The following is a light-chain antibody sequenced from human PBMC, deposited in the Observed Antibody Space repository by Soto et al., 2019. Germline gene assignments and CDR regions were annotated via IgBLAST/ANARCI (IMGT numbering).Light chain of an antibody. CDR1: SSNIGAGYD. CDR2: GNN. J-gene: IGLJ2*01. Sequence: QSVLTQPPSVSGAPGQRVTISCTGSSSNIGAGYDVHWYQQLPGTAPKLLIYGNNNRPSGVPDRFSGSKSGTSASLAITGLQADDEADYYCQSYDSSLSGSHVVFGGGTKVTVL. CDR3: QSYDSSLSGSHVV. V-gene: IGLV1-40*01.